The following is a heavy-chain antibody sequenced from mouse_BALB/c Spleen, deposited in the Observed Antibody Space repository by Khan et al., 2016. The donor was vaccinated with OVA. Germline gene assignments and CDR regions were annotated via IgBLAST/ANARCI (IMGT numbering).Heavy chain of an antibody. Sequence: QVQLKESGPGLVAPSQSLSITCTISGFSLTNYGIHWVRQPPGKGLEWLALMWSDGSTTYYSALKSRLTISKDKSKSQVFLKMNSLQTDDTAMYFCARHPYYHYNVMDYWGQGTSVTVSS. D-gene: IGHD2-10*01. V-gene: IGHV2-6-1*01. CDR1: GFSLTNYG. CDR3: ARHPYYHYNVMDY. J-gene: IGHJ4*01. CDR2: MWSDGST.